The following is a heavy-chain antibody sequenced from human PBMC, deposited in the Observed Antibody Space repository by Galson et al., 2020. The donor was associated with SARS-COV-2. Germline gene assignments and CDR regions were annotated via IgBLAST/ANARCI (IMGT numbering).Heavy chain of an antibody. CDR3: ARQRNDILTGYYKTSYYYGMDV. D-gene: IGHD3-9*01. V-gene: IGHV4-30-4*01. Sequence: SETLSLTCTVSGGSISSADYYWSWIRQPPGKGLEWIGYIYYSGSTYYNPSLKSRLTISIDTSKNQFSLKLSSVTAADTAVYYCARQRNDILTGYYKTSYYYGMDVWGQGTTVTVSS. CDR1: GGSISSADYY. J-gene: IGHJ6*02. CDR2: IYYSGST.